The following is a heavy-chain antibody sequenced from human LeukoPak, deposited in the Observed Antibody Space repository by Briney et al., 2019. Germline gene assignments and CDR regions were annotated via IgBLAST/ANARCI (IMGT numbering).Heavy chain of an antibody. CDR1: GGSISRGDNY. CDR3: ARDRSGSSSLNAFDI. CDR2: IYYSGRT. D-gene: IGHD3-10*01. J-gene: IGHJ3*02. V-gene: IGHV4-31*03. Sequence: SETLSLTCTVSGGSISRGDNYWSWIRQYPGRGLECIGYIYYSGRTYYNPSLKSRVTISIDTSRSQFSLRLSSVTAADTAVYYCARDRSGSSSLNAFDIWGQGTMVTVSS.